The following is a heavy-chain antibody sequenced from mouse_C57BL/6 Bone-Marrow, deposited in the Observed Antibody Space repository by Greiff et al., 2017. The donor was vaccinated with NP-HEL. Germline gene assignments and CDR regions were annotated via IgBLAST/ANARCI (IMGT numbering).Heavy chain of an antibody. D-gene: IGHD1-1*01. Sequence: VQLQQSGAELVKPGASVKLSCKASGYTFTSYWMHWVKQRPGQGLEWIGMIHPNSGSTNYNEKFKSKATLTVDKSSSTAYMQLSSLTSEDSAVYYCAGEHYYGSSSYAMDYWGQGTSVTVSS. V-gene: IGHV1-64*01. CDR1: GYTFTSYW. CDR3: AGEHYYGSSSYAMDY. J-gene: IGHJ4*01. CDR2: IHPNSGST.